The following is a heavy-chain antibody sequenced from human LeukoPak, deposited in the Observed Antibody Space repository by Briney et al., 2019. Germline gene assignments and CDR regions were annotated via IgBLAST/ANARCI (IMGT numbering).Heavy chain of an antibody. CDR1: GFTFSSYA. J-gene: IGHJ2*01. D-gene: IGHD6-13*01. Sequence: GGSLRLSCAASGFTFSSYAMSWVRQAPGKGLEWVSAISGSGGSTYYADSVKGRFTISRDNSKNTLYLQMNSLRAEDTAVYYCVTWGNTSSWFRYFDLWGRGTLVTVSS. V-gene: IGHV3-23*01. CDR3: VTWGNTSSWFRYFDL. CDR2: ISGSGGST.